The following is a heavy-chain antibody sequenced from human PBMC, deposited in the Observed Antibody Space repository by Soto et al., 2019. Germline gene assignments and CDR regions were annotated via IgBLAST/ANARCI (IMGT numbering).Heavy chain of an antibody. CDR2: INAGNGNT. V-gene: IGHV1-3*01. CDR1: GYTFTSYA. Sequence: QVQLVQSGAEVKKPGASVKVSCKSSGYTFTSYAVHWVRQAPGQRLEWMAWINAGNGNTKYSQKFQGRVTITRDTSASKAYLELSSPRSEDTAVYFCARDFSLEVSSGYSDYYYYGMDVWGQGTTVTVSS. D-gene: IGHD3-22*01. J-gene: IGHJ6*02. CDR3: ARDFSLEVSSGYSDYYYYGMDV.